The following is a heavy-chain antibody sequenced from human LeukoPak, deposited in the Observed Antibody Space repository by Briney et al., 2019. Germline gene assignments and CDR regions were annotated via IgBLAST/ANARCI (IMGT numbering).Heavy chain of an antibody. Sequence: ETLSLTCAVYGGSFSSYYWSWIRQPPGKGLEWIGEINHSGSTNYNPSLKSRVTISVDTSKNQFSLKLSSVTAADTAVYYCASTVTNYYYYVMDVWGQGTTVTVSS. V-gene: IGHV4-34*01. CDR3: ASTVTNYYYYVMDV. CDR1: GGSFSSYY. J-gene: IGHJ6*02. D-gene: IGHD4-17*01. CDR2: INHSGST.